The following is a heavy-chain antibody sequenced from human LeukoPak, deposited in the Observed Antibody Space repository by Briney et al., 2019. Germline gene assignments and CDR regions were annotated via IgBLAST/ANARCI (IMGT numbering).Heavy chain of an antibody. CDR1: GGSISSYY. V-gene: IGHV4-59*08. Sequence: SETLSLTCTVSGGSISSYYWSWIRQPPGKGLEWIGYIYYSGSTNYNPSLKSRVTILVDTSKNQFSLKLSSVTAADTAVYYCARHKSGSFYYFDYWGQGTLVTVSP. J-gene: IGHJ4*02. CDR2: IYYSGST. D-gene: IGHD1-26*01. CDR3: ARHKSGSFYYFDY.